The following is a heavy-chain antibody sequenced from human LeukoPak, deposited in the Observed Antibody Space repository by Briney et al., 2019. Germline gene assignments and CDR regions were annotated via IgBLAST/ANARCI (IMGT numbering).Heavy chain of an antibody. CDR2: ISSGSGYI. V-gene: IGHV3-21*01. J-gene: IGHJ4*02. CDR3: ARAPVTPEYYFDY. D-gene: IGHD2-21*02. CDR1: GFTFTSYA. Sequence: GSLRLSCAASGFTFTSYAMNWVRQAPGKGLEWVSSISSGSGYIYYADSVKGRFTISRDNAKNSLYLQMNSLRAEDTAVYYCARAPVTPEYYFDYWAQGTLVTVSS.